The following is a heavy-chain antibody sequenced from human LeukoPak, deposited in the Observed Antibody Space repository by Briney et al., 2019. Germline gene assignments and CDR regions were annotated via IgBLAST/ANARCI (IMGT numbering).Heavy chain of an antibody. CDR1: GGSISTYY. J-gene: IGHJ5*02. Sequence: SETLSLTCTVSGGSISTYYWSWIRQPPGKGLEWIGYIYHSGSTNYNPSLKSRVTISVDTSKNQFSLRLTSVTAADTAVYYCARALRQQLVTGWFDPWGQGTLVTVSS. V-gene: IGHV4-59*01. D-gene: IGHD6-13*01. CDR3: ARALRQQLVTGWFDP. CDR2: IYHSGST.